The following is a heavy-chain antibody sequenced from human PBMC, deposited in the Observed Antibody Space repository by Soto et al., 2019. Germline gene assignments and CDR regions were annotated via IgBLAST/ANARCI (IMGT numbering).Heavy chain of an antibody. J-gene: IGHJ6*02. D-gene: IGHD2-15*01. CDR1: GFTFDDYA. CDR3: AKDIGYCGGGSCYPSDSYYGMDV. V-gene: IGHV3-9*01. CDR2: ISWNSGSI. Sequence: EVQLVESGGGLVQPGRSLRLSCAASGFTFDDYAMHWVRQAPGKGLEWVSGISWNSGSIGYADSVKGRFTISRDNAKNSLYLKMNILRAEDTALYYCAKDIGYCGGGSCYPSDSYYGMDVWGQGTTVTVSS.